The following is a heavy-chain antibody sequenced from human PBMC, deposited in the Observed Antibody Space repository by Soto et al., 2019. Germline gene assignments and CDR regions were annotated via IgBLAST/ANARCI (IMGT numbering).Heavy chain of an antibody. J-gene: IGHJ5*02. CDR2: INPNSGGT. V-gene: IGHV1-2*02. CDR1: GYTFTNYY. CDR3: ARGSNWNSNWFDP. Sequence: QVQLVQSGAELKRPGASVKVSCKTSGYTFTNYYIHWVRQAPGQGLEWMGWINPNSGGTNFAQKFQGRVTMTRDTSINTAYMQLSSLSSDDTAVYYCARGSNWNSNWFDPWGQGTLVTVSS. D-gene: IGHD1-1*01.